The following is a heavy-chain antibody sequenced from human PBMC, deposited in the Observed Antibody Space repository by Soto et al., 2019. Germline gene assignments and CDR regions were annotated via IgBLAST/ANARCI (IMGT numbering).Heavy chain of an antibody. CDR3: ATGYSSGWYPSHWFDP. D-gene: IGHD6-19*01. V-gene: IGHV1-69*10. CDR1: GGSFSIYA. Sequence: EASVKVSCKASGGSFSIYAISWVRQAPGQGLEWMGGINPKDGKTIYAQKFQGRVTMTEDTSTDTAYMELSSLRSEDTAVYYCATGYSSGWYPSHWFDPWGEGTLVTVSS. J-gene: IGHJ5*02. CDR2: INPKDGKT.